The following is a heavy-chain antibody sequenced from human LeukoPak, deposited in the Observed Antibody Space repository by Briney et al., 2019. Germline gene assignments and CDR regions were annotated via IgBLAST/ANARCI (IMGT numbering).Heavy chain of an antibody. V-gene: IGHV4-59*01. CDR3: ARGRIARSARQQLVRGSEAFDI. CDR2: ICYNGST. CDR1: GDSINIYY. D-gene: IGHD6-13*01. J-gene: IGHJ3*02. Sequence: SETLSLTCSVSGDSINIYYWSWIRQPPGKGLECIVYICYNGSTNYNPSLKSRVTISVDTSKDQFSLKLSSVTAADTAVYYCARGRIARSARQQLVRGSEAFDIWGQGTMVTVSS.